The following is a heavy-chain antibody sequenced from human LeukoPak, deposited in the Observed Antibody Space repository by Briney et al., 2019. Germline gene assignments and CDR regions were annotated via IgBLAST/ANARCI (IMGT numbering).Heavy chain of an antibody. CDR1: GGSISSYY. V-gene: IGHV4-59*08. Sequence: PSETLSLTCTVSGGSISSYYWSWIRQPPGKGLEWIGYIYYSGSTNYNPSLKSRVTISVDTSKNQFSLKLSSVTAADTAVYYCATGHYDFGXNWFDPWGQGTLATVSS. CDR3: ATGHYDFGXNWFDP. J-gene: IGHJ5*02. D-gene: IGHD3-3*01. CDR2: IYYSGST.